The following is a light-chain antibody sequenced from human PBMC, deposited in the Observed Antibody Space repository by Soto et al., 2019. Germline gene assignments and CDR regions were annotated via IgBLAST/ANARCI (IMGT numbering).Light chain of an antibody. CDR2: GAS. CDR1: QSVSSN. V-gene: IGKV3-15*01. CDR3: QQYNNWPPWT. J-gene: IGKJ1*01. Sequence: ELVMTQSPATLSVSPGESATLXXRSRQSVSSNLAWYQQKPGQAPRLXXYGASTRATGIPARFSGSGSGTEFTLTISSLQSEDFAVYYCQQYNNWPPWTFGQGTKVDIK.